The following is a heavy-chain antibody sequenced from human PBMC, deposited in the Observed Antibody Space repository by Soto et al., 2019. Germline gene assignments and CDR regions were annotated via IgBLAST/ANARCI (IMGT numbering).Heavy chain of an antibody. V-gene: IGHV5-51*01. CDR3: ARPNPYYYYYYGMDV. J-gene: IGHJ6*02. CDR2: IYPGDSDT. CDR1: GYSFTSYW. Sequence: GESLKISCKGSGYSFTSYWIGLVRQMPGKGLEWMGIIYPGDSDTRYSPSFQGQVTISADKSISTAYLQWSSLKASDTAMYYCARPNPYYYYYYGMDVWGQGTTVTVSS.